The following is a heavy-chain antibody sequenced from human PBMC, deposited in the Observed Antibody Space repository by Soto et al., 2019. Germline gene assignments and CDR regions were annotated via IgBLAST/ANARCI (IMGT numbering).Heavy chain of an antibody. Sequence: GASVKVSCKASGGTFSSYAISWVRQAPGQGLEWMGGIIPIFGTANYAQKFQGRVTITADESTSTAYMELSSLRSEDTAVYYCASPHQGLAWFDPGGQGTLVPVSS. D-gene: IGHD3-22*01. CDR1: GGTFSSYA. CDR3: ASPHQGLAWFDP. J-gene: IGHJ5*02. CDR2: IIPIFGTA. V-gene: IGHV1-69*13.